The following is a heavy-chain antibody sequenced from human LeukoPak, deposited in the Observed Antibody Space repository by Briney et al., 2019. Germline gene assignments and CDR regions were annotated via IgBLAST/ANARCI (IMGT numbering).Heavy chain of an antibody. J-gene: IGHJ4*02. Sequence: SEALSLTCTVSGGSISSYYWSWIRQPPGKGLEWIGYIYYSGSTNYNPSLKSRVTISVDTSKNQFSLKLSSVTAADTAVYYCARGGHGYSSGWDNYFDYWRQGTLVTVSS. V-gene: IGHV4-59*01. CDR2: IYYSGST. CDR3: ARGGHGYSSGWDNYFDY. D-gene: IGHD6-19*01. CDR1: GGSISSYY.